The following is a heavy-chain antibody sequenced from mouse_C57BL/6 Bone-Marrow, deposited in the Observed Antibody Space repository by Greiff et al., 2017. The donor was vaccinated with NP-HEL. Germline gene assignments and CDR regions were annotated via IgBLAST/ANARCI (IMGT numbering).Heavy chain of an antibody. V-gene: IGHV1-61*01. D-gene: IGHD1-1*01. CDR1: GYTFTSYW. CDR2: IYPSDSET. Sequence: VQLQQPGAELVRPGSSVKLSCKASGYTFTSYWMDWVKQRPGQGLEWIGNIYPSDSETHYNQKFKDKATLTVDKSSSTAYMQLSSLTSEDAAVYYCARSCYYGSSYAMDYWGQGTSVTVSS. J-gene: IGHJ4*01. CDR3: ARSCYYGSSYAMDY.